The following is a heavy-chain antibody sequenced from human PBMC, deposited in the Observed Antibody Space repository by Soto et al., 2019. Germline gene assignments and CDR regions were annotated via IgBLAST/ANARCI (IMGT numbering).Heavy chain of an antibody. Sequence: QLQLQESGPGLVKPSETLSLTCTVSGRSMRSSNYYWGRIRQPPGKGLEWIGSITYYNPSLKSRVTISVDTAKNHFSLKLSSVTAADTAVYYCARETVGSVTTYPDYWGQGTLVTVSS. CDR3: ARETVGSVTTYPDY. D-gene: IGHD4-17*01. J-gene: IGHJ4*02. CDR1: GRSMRSSNYY. V-gene: IGHV4-39*02. CDR2: IT.